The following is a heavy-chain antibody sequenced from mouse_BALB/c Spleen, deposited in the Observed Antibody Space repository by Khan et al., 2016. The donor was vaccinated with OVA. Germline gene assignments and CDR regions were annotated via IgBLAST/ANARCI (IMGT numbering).Heavy chain of an antibody. V-gene: IGHV5-9-3*01. Sequence: VQLKESGGGLVKPGGSLKLSCAASGFTFSSYAMSWVRQTPEKRLEWVATISSGDTYTYYPDSVKGRFTISRDNAKNTLYLQMSSLRSEDTAMYYCARPPITTVVATSYGFFDVWGAGTTVTVST. CDR3: ARPPITTVVATSYGFFDV. CDR1: GFTFSSYA. D-gene: IGHD1-1*01. CDR2: ISSGDTYT. J-gene: IGHJ1*01.